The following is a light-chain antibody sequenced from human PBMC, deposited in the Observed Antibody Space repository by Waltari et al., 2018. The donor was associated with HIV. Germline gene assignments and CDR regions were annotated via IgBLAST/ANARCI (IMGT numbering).Light chain of an antibody. Sequence: QSALTQPASVSGSPGQSITVSCTGTSSNIGSSNSVSWYQQTPGTAPKPVIYEVNHRPSGISNRFSGSKSGTTASLTISGLQTEDEAHYYCSSFTTSNTLLFGGGTKVTVL. CDR1: SSNIGSSNS. V-gene: IGLV2-14*01. J-gene: IGLJ2*01. CDR2: EVN. CDR3: SSFTTSNTLL.